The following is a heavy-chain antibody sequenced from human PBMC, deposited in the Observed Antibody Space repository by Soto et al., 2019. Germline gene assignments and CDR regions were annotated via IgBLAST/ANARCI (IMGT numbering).Heavy chain of an antibody. D-gene: IGHD5-12*01. CDR1: GFTFSSYW. CDR2: IKSDGSST. J-gene: IGHJ4*02. Sequence: PGGSLRLSXAASGFTFSSYWMHWVRQAPGKGLVWVSRIKSDGSSTNYADSVKGRFTISRDNAKNTLYLQMNSLRAEDTAVYYCIRGRSGYSGYDPLDYWGQGTLVTVSS. V-gene: IGHV3-74*01. CDR3: IRGRSGYSGYDPLDY.